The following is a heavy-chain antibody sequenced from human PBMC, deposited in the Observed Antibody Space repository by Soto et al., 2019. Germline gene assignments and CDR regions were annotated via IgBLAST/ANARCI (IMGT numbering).Heavy chain of an antibody. D-gene: IGHD1-20*01. J-gene: IGHJ6*02. V-gene: IGHV3-74*01. Sequence: EVQLVESGGGLVQPGGSLRLSCAASGFTFSSYWMHWVRQAPGKGLVWVSRINSDGSSTSYADSVKGRFTISRDNAXXTLYLQMNRLRAEDTAVYYCAREGNWNYYYYGMDVWGQGTTVTVSS. CDR1: GFTFSSYW. CDR3: AREGNWNYYYYGMDV. CDR2: INSDGSST.